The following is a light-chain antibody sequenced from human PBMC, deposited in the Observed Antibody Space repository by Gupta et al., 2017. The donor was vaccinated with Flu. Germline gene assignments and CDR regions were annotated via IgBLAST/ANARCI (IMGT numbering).Light chain of an antibody. V-gene: IGKV1-33*01. CDR2: DAS. J-gene: IGKJ1*01. CDR1: QDISKH. CDR3: QRYDWPPT. Sequence: VGDRVTISCQAGQDISKHLNWYQQKPGKAPKLLIYDASNLETGVPSRCGGGRSGTDFSLNIRSLQAEVIGSYYCQRYDWPPTFGQGTKVEIK.